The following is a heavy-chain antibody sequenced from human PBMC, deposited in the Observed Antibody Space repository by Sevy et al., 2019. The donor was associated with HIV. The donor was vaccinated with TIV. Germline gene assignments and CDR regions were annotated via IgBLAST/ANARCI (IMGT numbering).Heavy chain of an antibody. CDR1: GFTFSSYG. J-gene: IGHJ4*02. CDR2: ISYDGSNK. CDR3: AKDLMSEDYGDGLGDY. V-gene: IGHV3-30*18. D-gene: IGHD4-17*01. Sequence: GGSLRLSCAASGFTFSSYGMHWVRQAPGKGLEWVAVISYDGSNKYYADSVKGRFTISRDNSKNTLYLQMNSLRAEDTAVYYCAKDLMSEDYGDGLGDYWGQGTLVTVSS.